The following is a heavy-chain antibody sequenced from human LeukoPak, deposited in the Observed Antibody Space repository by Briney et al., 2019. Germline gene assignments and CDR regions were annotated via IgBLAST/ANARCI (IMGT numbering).Heavy chain of an antibody. CDR3: AKSISYDDNYYYYGMDV. V-gene: IGHV3-9*01. CDR1: GFTFDDYA. J-gene: IGHJ6*02. CDR2: ISWNSGSI. Sequence: SGGSLRPSCAASGFTFDDYAMHWVRQAPGKGLEWVSGISWNSGSIGYADSVKGRFTISRDNAKNSLYLQMNSLRAEDTALYYCAKSISYDDNYYYYGMDVWGQGTTVTVSS. D-gene: IGHD3-22*01.